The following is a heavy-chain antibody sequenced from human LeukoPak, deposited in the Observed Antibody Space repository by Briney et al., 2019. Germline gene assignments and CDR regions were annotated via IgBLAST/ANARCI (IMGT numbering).Heavy chain of an antibody. CDR2: IIPIFGTA. J-gene: IGHJ4*02. V-gene: IGHV1-69*13. CDR1: GGTFSSYA. CDR3: ARVKESGYCSGGSCYGRRVSFDY. D-gene: IGHD2-15*01. Sequence: SVKVSCKASGGTFSSYAISWVRQAPGQGLEWMGGIIPIFGTANYAQKFQGRVTITADESTSTAYMELSSLRSEDTAVYYCARVKESGYCSGGSCYGRRVSFDYWGQGTLVTVPS.